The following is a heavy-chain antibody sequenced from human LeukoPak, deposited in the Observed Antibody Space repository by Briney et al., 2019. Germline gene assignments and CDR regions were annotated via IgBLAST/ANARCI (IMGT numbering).Heavy chain of an antibody. D-gene: IGHD4-11*01. J-gene: IGHJ6*03. V-gene: IGHV4-30-2*01. CDR2: IYHSGST. Sequence: SQTLSLTCTVSGGSISSGGYYWSWIRQPPGKGLEWIGYIYHSGSTYYNPSLKSRVTISVDRSKNQFSLKLSSVTAADTAVYYCARGSRDYSNYNYYYYYMDVWGKGTTVTVSS. CDR1: GGSISSGGYY. CDR3: ARGSRDYSNYNYYYYYMDV.